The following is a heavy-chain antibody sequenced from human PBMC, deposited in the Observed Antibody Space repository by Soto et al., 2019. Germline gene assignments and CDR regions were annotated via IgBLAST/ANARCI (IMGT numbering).Heavy chain of an antibody. J-gene: IGHJ1*01. CDR2: ILPILGSV. CDR3: GRIPRYSFPTSDPVDH. CDR1: GGTFNTYT. Sequence: HVQLVQSGAEVKKPGSSLTISCKASGGTFNTYTFSWVRQAPGQGLEWMGSILPILGSVNYAQNFQGRLSITADQSATTAYMELSSLTSHDTAVYFCGRIPRYSFPTSDPVDHWGQGTMVTVSS. V-gene: IGHV1-69*02. D-gene: IGHD5-18*01.